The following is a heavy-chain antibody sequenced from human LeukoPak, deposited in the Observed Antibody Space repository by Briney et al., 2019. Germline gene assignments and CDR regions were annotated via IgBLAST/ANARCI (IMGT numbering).Heavy chain of an antibody. CDR1: GFTFTSSA. D-gene: IGHD4-11*01. J-gene: IGHJ4*02. Sequence: GASVKVSCKASGFTFTSSAVQWVRQARGQRLEWIGWIVVGSGNTNYAQKFQERVTITRDMSTSTAYMELSSLRSEDTAVCYCAAEYSNYAFFNDYWGQGTLVTVSS. CDR3: AAEYSNYAFFNDY. V-gene: IGHV1-58*01. CDR2: IVVGSGNT.